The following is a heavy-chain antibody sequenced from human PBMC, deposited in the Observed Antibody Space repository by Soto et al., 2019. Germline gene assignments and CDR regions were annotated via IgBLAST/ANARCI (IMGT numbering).Heavy chain of an antibody. V-gene: IGHV3-30-3*01. Sequence: QVQLVESGGGVVQPGRSLRLSCAASGFTSSSYAMHWVRQAPGKGLEWVAVISYDGSNKYYADSVQGRFTISRDNSKNTLYLQMNSLRAEDTAVYYCARDPDGDYVCNWFDPWGQGTLVTVSS. CDR2: ISYDGSNK. J-gene: IGHJ5*02. D-gene: IGHD4-17*01. CDR3: ARDPDGDYVCNWFDP. CDR1: GFTSSSYA.